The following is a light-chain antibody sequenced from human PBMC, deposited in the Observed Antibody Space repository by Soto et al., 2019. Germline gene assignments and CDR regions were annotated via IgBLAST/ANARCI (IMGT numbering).Light chain of an antibody. V-gene: IGLV1-51*01. CDR2: DDN. J-gene: IGLJ1*01. Sequence: QCVLTQPPSGSAAPGQKVTISCSGSISNIGGNSVSWYQQLPGTAPKLLIYDDNKRPSGIPDRFSGSKSGTSATLGITGFQTGDEADYYCGSWDSSLSAYVFGTGTKVNVL. CDR3: GSWDSSLSAYV. CDR1: ISNIGGNS.